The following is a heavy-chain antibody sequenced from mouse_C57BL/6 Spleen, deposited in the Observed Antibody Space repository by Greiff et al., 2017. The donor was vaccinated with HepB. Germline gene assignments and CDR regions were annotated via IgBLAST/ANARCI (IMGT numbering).Heavy chain of an antibody. CDR2: IDPSDSYT. D-gene: IGHD1-1*01. CDR1: GYTFTSYW. J-gene: IGHJ1*03. Sequence: QVQLQQPGAELVMPGASVKLSCKASGYTFTSYWMHWVKQRPGQGLEWIGEIDPSDSYTNYNQKFKGKSTLTVDKSSSTAYMQLSSLTSEDSAVYYCARIDGSSPGYFDVWGTGTTVTVSS. V-gene: IGHV1-69*01. CDR3: ARIDGSSPGYFDV.